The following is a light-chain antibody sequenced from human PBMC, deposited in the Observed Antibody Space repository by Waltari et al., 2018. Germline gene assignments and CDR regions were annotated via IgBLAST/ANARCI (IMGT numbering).Light chain of an antibody. CDR1: GSDVGVYDY. V-gene: IGLV2-14*01. CDR3: SSYTSSGVV. CDR2: DVY. Sequence: QSALTQPASVSGSPGQAIIISCTGTGSDVGVYDYVSWYQQYPGKAPRLIIYDVYNRPSRVSTLFSGSKSDNTSSLTISGLQAEHESVYYCSSYTSSGVVFGGGTKLTVL. J-gene: IGLJ2*01.